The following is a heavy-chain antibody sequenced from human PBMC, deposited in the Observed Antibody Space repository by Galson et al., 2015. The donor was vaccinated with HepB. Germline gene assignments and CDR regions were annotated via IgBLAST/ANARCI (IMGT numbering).Heavy chain of an antibody. Sequence: CAISGDSVSTKTGGWHWSRQSPARGLEWLGRTYYRSKWYYEYGLSVRGRIAINPDTSKNQVSLQLNSVTPEDTAVYYCARDLISSADYWGQGIQVTVSS. V-gene: IGHV6-1*01. CDR3: ARDLISSADY. CDR1: GDSVSTKTGG. J-gene: IGHJ4*02. D-gene: IGHD3-3*01. CDR2: TYYRSKWYY.